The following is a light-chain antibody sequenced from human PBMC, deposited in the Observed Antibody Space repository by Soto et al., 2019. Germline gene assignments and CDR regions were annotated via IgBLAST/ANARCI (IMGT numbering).Light chain of an antibody. CDR2: EVS. CDR3: SSYAGSNNLGV. J-gene: IGLJ1*01. V-gene: IGLV2-8*01. Sequence: QSALTQPPSASGSPGQSVTISCTGTSSDIGGYNYVSWYQQHPGKAPKLMIYEVSKRPSGVPARFSGSKSGNTAPLTVSGLQAEDEDDYYCSSYAGSNNLGVFGTGTKLTVL. CDR1: SSDIGGYNY.